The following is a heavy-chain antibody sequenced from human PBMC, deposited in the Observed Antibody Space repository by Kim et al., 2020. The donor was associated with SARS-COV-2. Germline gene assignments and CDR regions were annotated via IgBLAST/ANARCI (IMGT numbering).Heavy chain of an antibody. J-gene: IGHJ6*02. CDR2: ISYDGSNK. CDR3: AKVVDNWNDDDELYYYYYYGMDV. D-gene: IGHD1-1*01. Sequence: GGSLRLSCAASGFTFSSYGMHWVRQAPGKGLEWVAVISYDGSNKYYADSVKGRFTISRDNSKNTLYLQMNSLRAEDTAVYYCAKVVDNWNDDDELYYYYYYGMDVWGQGTTVTVSS. CDR1: GFTFSSYG. V-gene: IGHV3-30*18.